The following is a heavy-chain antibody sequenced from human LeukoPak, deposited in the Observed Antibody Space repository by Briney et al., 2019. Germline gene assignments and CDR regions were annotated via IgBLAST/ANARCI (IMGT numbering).Heavy chain of an antibody. D-gene: IGHD2-2*01. J-gene: IGHJ6*03. CDR3: ARSRVPAAMVADYYYMDV. Sequence: SVKVSCKASGGTFSSYAISWVRQAPGHGREWMGGIIPIFGTANYAQKFQGRVTITADESTSTAYMELSSLRSEDTAVYYCARSRVPAAMVADYYYMDVWGKGTTVTISS. CDR2: IIPIFGTA. CDR1: GGTFSSYA. V-gene: IGHV1-69*13.